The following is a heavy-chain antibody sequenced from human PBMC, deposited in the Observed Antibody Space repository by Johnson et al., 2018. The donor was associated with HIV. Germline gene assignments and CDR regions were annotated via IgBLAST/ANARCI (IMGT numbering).Heavy chain of an antibody. CDR1: GFTVSSNY. Sequence: VQVGESGGGLIQPGGSLRLSCAASGFTVSSNYMSWVRQAPGKGLEWVSVIYSGGSTYYADSVKGRFTISRDNAKNSLFLQMDSLRAEDTALYYCARDWRTTGWTLDVDMWGQGTMVTVSS. V-gene: IGHV3-53*01. CDR2: IYSGGST. J-gene: IGHJ3*02. D-gene: IGHD6-19*01. CDR3: ARDWRTTGWTLDVDM.